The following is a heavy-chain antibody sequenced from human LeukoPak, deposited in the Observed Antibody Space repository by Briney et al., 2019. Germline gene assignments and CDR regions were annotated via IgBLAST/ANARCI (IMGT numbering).Heavy chain of an antibody. CDR2: ISGSGGST. CDR1: GFTFSSYA. CDR3: AKLLHYYDSSGYYHHFDY. V-gene: IGHV3-23*01. Sequence: GGSLRLSCAASGFTFSSYAMSWVRQAPGKGLEWVSAISGSGGSTYYADSVKGQFTISRDNSKNTLYLQMNSLRAEDTAVYYCAKLLHYYDSSGYYHHFDYWGQGTLVTVSS. J-gene: IGHJ4*02. D-gene: IGHD3-22*01.